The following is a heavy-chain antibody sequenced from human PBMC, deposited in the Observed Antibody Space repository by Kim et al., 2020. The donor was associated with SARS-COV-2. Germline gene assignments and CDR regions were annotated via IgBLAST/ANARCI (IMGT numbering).Heavy chain of an antibody. CDR2: MYYSGST. CDR1: GDSVSSTDYH. J-gene: IGHJ6*02. V-gene: IGHV4-39*01. Sequence: SETLSLTCTVSGDSVSSTDYHWGWIRQPPGRGLEWIGSMYYSGSTNYNPSLKSRVTISVDTSRNQFSLKLTSVTAADTAVYYCARRKYQLANFYHYRGLDVWGQGTTVNVSS. CDR3: ARRKYQLANFYHYRGLDV. D-gene: IGHD2-2*01.